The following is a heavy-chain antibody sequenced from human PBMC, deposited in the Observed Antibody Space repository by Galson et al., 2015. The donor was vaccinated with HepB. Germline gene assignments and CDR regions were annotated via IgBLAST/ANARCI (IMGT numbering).Heavy chain of an antibody. CDR3: ARGDRASSGSYLFDDAFDI. J-gene: IGHJ3*02. CDR2: INPNSGGT. CDR1: GYTFTGYY. D-gene: IGHD3-10*01. V-gene: IGHV1-2*05. Sequence: SVKVSCKASGYTFTGYYMHWVRRAPGQGLEWMGRINPNSGGTNYAQKFQGRVTMTRDTSISTAYMELSRLRSDDTVVYYCARGDRASSGSYLFDDAFDIWGQGTMVTVSS.